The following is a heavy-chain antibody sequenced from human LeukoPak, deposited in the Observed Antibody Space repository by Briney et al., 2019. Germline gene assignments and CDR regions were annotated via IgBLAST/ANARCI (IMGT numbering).Heavy chain of an antibody. V-gene: IGHV1-69*13. CDR3: ARDPTDYYDSSGYYP. D-gene: IGHD3-22*01. Sequence: SVKVSCKASGGTFSSYAISWVRQAPGQGLEWMGGIIPIFGTANYAQKFQGRVTITADESTSTAYMELSSLRSEDTAVYYCARDPTDYYDSSGYYPWGQGTLVTVSS. CDR2: IIPIFGTA. CDR1: GGTFSSYA. J-gene: IGHJ5*02.